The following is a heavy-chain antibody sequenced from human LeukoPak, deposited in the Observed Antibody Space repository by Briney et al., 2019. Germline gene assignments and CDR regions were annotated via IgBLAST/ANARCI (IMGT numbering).Heavy chain of an antibody. J-gene: IGHJ4*02. D-gene: IGHD5-12*01. CDR3: ARDLGRGYDWGD. Sequence: GGSLRLSCAASGFTVSSNYMSWVRQAPGKGMEWVSVIYSGGTTYYADSVKGRFTISRDSSKNTLYLQMNSLRAEDTAVYYCARDLGRGYDWGDWGQGTLVTVSS. CDR2: IYSGGTT. CDR1: GFTVSSNY. V-gene: IGHV3-53*01.